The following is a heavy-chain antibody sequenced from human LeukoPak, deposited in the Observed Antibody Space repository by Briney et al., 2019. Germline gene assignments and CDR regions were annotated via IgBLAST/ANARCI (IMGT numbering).Heavy chain of an antibody. J-gene: IGHJ5*02. D-gene: IGHD6-13*01. Sequence: SETLSLTCAVYGGSFSGYYWSWIRQPPGKGLEWIGEINHSGSTNYNPSLKSRVTISVDTSKNQFSLKLSSVTAADTAVYYCARSAAAGTFHWFDPWGQGTLVTVSS. V-gene: IGHV4-34*01. CDR3: ARSAAAGTFHWFDP. CDR2: INHSGST. CDR1: GGSFSGYY.